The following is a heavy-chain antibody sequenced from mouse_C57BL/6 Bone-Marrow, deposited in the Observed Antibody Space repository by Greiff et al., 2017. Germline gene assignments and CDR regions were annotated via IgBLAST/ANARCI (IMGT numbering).Heavy chain of an antibody. CDR2: INPNNGGT. D-gene: IGHD2-3*01. V-gene: IGHV1-18*01. CDR1: GYTFTDYN. J-gene: IGHJ2*01. CDR3: ARPGYGGYVYFDY. Sequence: VQLQQSGPELVKPGASVKIPCKASGYTFTDYNMDWVKQSHGKSLEWIGDINPNNGGTIYNQKFKGKATLTVDQSSSTAYMELRSLTSEDTAVXYCARPGYGGYVYFDYWGQGTTLTVSS.